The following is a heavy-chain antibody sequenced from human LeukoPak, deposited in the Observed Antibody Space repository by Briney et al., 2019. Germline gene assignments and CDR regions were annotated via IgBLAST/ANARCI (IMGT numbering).Heavy chain of an antibody. CDR3: AREPPRFGELITYFDY. Sequence: GRSLRLSCAASGFTFSSYAMHWVRQAPGKGLEWVAVISYDGSNKYYGDSVKGRFTISRDNSKNTLYLQMNSLRAEDTAVYYCAREPPRFGELITYFDYWGQGTLVTVSS. CDR1: GFTFSSYA. V-gene: IGHV3-30-3*01. D-gene: IGHD3-10*01. J-gene: IGHJ4*02. CDR2: ISYDGSNK.